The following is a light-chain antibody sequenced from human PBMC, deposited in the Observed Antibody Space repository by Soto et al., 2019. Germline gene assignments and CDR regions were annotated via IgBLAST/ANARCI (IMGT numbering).Light chain of an antibody. V-gene: IGKV3-20*01. CDR3: QQYVSSVT. Sequence: EIVLTQSPGSLSLSPGERGTLSCRASQSVDSSFFAWYQQKPDQAPRLLIYGASNRATGIPDRFSGSGSGADFTLHISRLEPADFAVYYCQQYVSSVTFGQGTKVEIK. CDR2: GAS. J-gene: IGKJ1*01. CDR1: QSVDSSF.